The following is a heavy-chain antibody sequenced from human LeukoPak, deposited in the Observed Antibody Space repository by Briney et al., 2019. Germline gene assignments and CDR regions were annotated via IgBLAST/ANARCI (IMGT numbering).Heavy chain of an antibody. CDR1: GGTFNNYI. CDR2: IILILDIA. Sequence: GSSVKVSCKTSGGTFNNYIISWVRQAPGQGLEWVGTIILILDIAKYAQKSQGRVAITADTSTSTAYMELSDLGSEDTAVYFCAREPEGLTTESHWGQGTLVTVSS. CDR3: AREPEGLTTESH. J-gene: IGHJ4*02. D-gene: IGHD1-14*01. V-gene: IGHV1-69*04.